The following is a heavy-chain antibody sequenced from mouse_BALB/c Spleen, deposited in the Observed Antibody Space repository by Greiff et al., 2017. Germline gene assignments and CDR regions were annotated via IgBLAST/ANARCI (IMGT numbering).Heavy chain of an antibody. V-gene: IGHV1-69*02. CDR1: GYTFTSYW. J-gene: IGHJ4*01. CDR2: IDPSDSYT. D-gene: IGHD2-1*01. Sequence: QVQLQQPGAELVKPGASVKLSCKASGYTFTSYWMHWVKQRPGQGLEWIGEIDPSDSYTNYNQKFKGKATLTVDKSSSTAYMQLSSLTSEDSAVYYCTRDYYDAMDYWGQGTSVTVSS. CDR3: TRDYYDAMDY.